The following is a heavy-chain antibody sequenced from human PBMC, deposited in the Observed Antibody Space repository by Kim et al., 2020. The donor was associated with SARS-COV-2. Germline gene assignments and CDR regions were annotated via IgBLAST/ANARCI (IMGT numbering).Heavy chain of an antibody. CDR3: ASGLTYYYDSSGPLGLDY. CDR2: ISSSSSTI. Sequence: GGSLRLSCAASGFTFSSYSMNWVRQAPGKGLEWVSYISSSSSTIYYADSVKGRFTISRDNAKNSLYLQMNSLRDEDTAVYYCASGLTYYYDSSGPLGLDYXGQGSLVTVSS. V-gene: IGHV3-48*02. D-gene: IGHD3-22*01. J-gene: IGHJ4*02. CDR1: GFTFSSYS.